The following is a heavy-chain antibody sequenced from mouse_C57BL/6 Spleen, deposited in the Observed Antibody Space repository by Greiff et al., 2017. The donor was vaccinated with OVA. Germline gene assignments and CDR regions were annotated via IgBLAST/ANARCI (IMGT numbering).Heavy chain of an antibody. Sequence: QVQLQQPGAELVKPGASVKMSCKASGYTFTSYWITWVKQRPGQGLEWIGDIYPGSGSTNYNEKFKSKATLTVDTSSSTAYMQLSSLTSEDSAVYYCARWTYYGSSYAWFAYWGQGTLVTVSA. J-gene: IGHJ3*01. V-gene: IGHV1-55*01. CDR2: IYPGSGST. CDR1: GYTFTSYW. CDR3: ARWTYYGSSYAWFAY. D-gene: IGHD1-1*01.